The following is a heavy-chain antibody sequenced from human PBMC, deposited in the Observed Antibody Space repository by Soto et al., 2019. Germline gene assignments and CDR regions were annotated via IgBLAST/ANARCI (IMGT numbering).Heavy chain of an antibody. CDR3: GRIPRYSFPTSDPLDN. D-gene: IGHD5-18*01. Sequence: QVPLVQSGAEVRKPGSSVMISCKASGGTFNTHTFSWVRQAPGQGLEWMGSILPILGSINYAPNFQGRLSITADQSTTTAYMELSSLTSHDTAIYYCGRIPRYSFPTSDPLDNWGQGTLVTVSS. CDR2: ILPILGSI. CDR1: GGTFNTHT. J-gene: IGHJ4*02. V-gene: IGHV1-69*08.